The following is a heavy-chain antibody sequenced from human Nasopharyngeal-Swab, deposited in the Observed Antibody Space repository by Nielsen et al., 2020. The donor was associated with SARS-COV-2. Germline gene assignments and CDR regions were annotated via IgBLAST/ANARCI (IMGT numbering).Heavy chain of an antibody. CDR1: GASINAYY. CDR2: IYYSGTT. J-gene: IGHJ3*01. V-gene: IGHV4-59*01. D-gene: IGHD3-22*01. CDR3: ARGEDRYDSSGFLM. Sequence: SETLSPPCTVSGASINAYYWNWIRQPPGKGLEWIRYIYYSGTTHYKSSLKSRVTISIDTSKNQFSLNLRSVTAADTAVYYCARGEDRYDSSGFLMWGQGTMATVSS.